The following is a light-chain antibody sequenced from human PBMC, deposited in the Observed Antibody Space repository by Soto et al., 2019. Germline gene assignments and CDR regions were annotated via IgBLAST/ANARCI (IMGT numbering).Light chain of an antibody. V-gene: IGKV1-5*01. Sequence: DILMTQSPSTLSASIGHTVTITCRANQSISSWLAWYQQKPGKAPKLLISEGSSLESGVPSRFSGSGSGTEFTLTISSLQPDDLATYYCQQYNSSPLTFGGGTKVDIK. CDR1: QSISSW. J-gene: IGKJ4*01. CDR2: EGS. CDR3: QQYNSSPLT.